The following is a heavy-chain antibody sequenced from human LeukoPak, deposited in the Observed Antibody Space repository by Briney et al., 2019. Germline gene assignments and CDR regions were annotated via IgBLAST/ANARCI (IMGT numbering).Heavy chain of an antibody. Sequence: GGSLRLSCAAPGFSFTIYSMNWVRQAPGKGLEWVSFISDSGRVTYYADSVKGRFTISRDTATNSLYLQMNSLRAEDTAVYYCGRDRRQIYYGVDVWGQGTTVTVSS. J-gene: IGHJ6*02. CDR1: GFSFTIYS. V-gene: IGHV3-48*01. CDR2: ISDSGRVT. CDR3: GRDRRQIYYGVDV.